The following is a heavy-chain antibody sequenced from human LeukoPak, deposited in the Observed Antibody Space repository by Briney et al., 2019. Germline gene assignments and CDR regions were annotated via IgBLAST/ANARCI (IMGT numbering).Heavy chain of an antibody. J-gene: IGHJ6*03. CDR1: GGTFSSYA. Sequence: SVKVSCKASGGTFSSYAISWVRQAPGQGLEWMGGIIPIFGTANYAQKFQGRVTTTTGESTSTAYMELSSLRSEDTAVYYCARADIVVVTAAIRADYYYYYMDVWGKGTTVTVSS. V-gene: IGHV1-69*05. CDR2: IIPIFGTA. D-gene: IGHD2-2*02. CDR3: ARADIVVVTAAIRADYYYYYMDV.